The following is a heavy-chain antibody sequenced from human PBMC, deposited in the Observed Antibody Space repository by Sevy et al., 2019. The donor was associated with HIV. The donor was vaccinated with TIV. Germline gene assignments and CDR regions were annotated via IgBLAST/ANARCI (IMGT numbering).Heavy chain of an antibody. CDR2: ISYDGSNK. Sequence: GGSLRLSCAASGFTFSSYGMHWVRQAPGKGLEWVAVISYDGSNKYYADSVKGRFNISRDNSKNTLYLQMNSLRAEDTAVYYFAKEDGVGAYSCGWSDCYYSYGMDVWGQGTTVTVSS. J-gene: IGHJ6*02. V-gene: IGHV3-30*18. CDR1: GFTFSSYG. CDR3: AKEDGVGAYSCGWSDCYYSYGMDV. D-gene: IGHD6-19*01.